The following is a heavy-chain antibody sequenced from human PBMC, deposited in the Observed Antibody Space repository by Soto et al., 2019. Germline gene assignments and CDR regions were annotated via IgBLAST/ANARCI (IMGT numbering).Heavy chain of an antibody. CDR2: IKSNSDGGTT. CDR3: AAYYDPLNGQRGWFDP. D-gene: IGHD3-9*01. CDR1: GFTFNNAW. Sequence: EVHLVESGGGLVKPGGSLRHSCAAAGFTFNNAWMSWVRQAPGKGLEWVGRIKSNSDGGTTDYAAPVKGRFTISRDDSKSTVYLQMNSLKTEDTAVYYCAAYYDPLNGQRGWFDPWGQGTLVTVSS. J-gene: IGHJ5*02. V-gene: IGHV3-15*01.